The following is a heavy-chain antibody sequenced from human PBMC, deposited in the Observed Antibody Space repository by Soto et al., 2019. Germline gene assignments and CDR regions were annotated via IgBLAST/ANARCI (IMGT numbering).Heavy chain of an antibody. D-gene: IGHD4-17*01. V-gene: IGHV3-23*01. Sequence: EGQLLQSGGGLVQPGESLRLSCAASGFTFSSSGMSWVRQAPGKGLEWVSSISIRGDYRYYADSVKGRFTISRDNSKNPLYLKMSSLTAEDTALYYCANHGGFDFWGQGTMVAVSS. CDR2: ISIRGDYR. CDR1: GFTFSSSG. J-gene: IGHJ3*01. CDR3: ANHGGFDF.